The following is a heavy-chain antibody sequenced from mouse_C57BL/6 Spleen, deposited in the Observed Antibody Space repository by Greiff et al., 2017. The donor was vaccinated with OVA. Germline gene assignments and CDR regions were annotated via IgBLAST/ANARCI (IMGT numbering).Heavy chain of an antibody. CDR2: ISSGSSTI. CDR1: GFTFSDYG. CDR3: ARRGYGNYVGAMDY. Sequence: EVKLMESGGGLVKPGGSLKLSCAASGFTFSDYGMHWVRQAPEKGLEWVAYISSGSSTIYYADTVKGRFTISRDNATNTLFLQMTRLRSEDTAMYYCARRGYGNYVGAMDYWGQGTSVTVSS. J-gene: IGHJ4*01. V-gene: IGHV5-17*01. D-gene: IGHD2-1*01.